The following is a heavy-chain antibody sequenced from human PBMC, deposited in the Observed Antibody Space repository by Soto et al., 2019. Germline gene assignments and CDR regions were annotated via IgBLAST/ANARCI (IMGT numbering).Heavy chain of an antibody. CDR2: ISYDGSNK. Sequence: QVQLVESGGGVVQPGRSLRLSCAASGFTFSSYGMHWVRQAPGKGLEWVAVISYDGSNKYYADSVKGRFTISRDNSKNTLYLQMNSLRAEDTVVYYCAKVGWLAPHTGMDVWGQGTTVTVSS. CDR1: GFTFSSYG. CDR3: AKVGWLAPHTGMDV. J-gene: IGHJ6*02. D-gene: IGHD6-19*01. V-gene: IGHV3-30*18.